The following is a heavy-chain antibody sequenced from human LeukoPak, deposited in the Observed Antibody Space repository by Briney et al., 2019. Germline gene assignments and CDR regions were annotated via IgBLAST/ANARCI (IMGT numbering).Heavy chain of an antibody. CDR2: INPNSGGT. V-gene: IGHV1-2*02. D-gene: IGHD5-18*01. CDR1: GYTFTGYY. J-gene: IGHJ4*02. CDR3: ARPLKEDSYGVFDY. Sequence: GASVKVSCKASGYTFTGYYMHWVRQAPGQGLEWMGWINPNSGGTNYAQKFQGRVTMTRDTSISTAYMELSRLRSDDTAVYYCARPLKEDSYGVFDYWGQGTLVTVSS.